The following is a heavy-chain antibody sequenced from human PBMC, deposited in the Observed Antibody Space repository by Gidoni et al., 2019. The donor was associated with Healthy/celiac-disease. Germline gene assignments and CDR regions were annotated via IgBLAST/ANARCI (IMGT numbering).Heavy chain of an antibody. CDR3: VNWGTAAADYYYYYGMDV. CDR1: GFPFSSYA. V-gene: IGHV3-64D*06. J-gene: IGHJ6*02. D-gene: IGHD6-13*01. Sequence: EVQLVESGGGLVQPGGSLRLSCSASGFPFSSYAMHWVRQATGKGLEYVSAISSNGGSTYYADSVKGRFTISRDNSKNTLYLQMSSLRAEDTAVYYCVNWGTAAADYYYYYGMDVWGQGTTVTVSS. CDR2: ISSNGGST.